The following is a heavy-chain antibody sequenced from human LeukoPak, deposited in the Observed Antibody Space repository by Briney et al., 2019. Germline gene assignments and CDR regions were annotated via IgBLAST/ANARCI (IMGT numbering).Heavy chain of an antibody. J-gene: IGHJ4*02. CDR3: ARFPQGAGE. CDR1: GYTFTDYY. CDR2: IKPRSGDT. V-gene: IGHV1-2*02. D-gene: IGHD7-27*01. Sequence: ASVKVSCKASGYTFTDYYMHWVRQAPGQGLEWMGWIKPRSGDTNYAQTFQGRVPMTRDTSISTAYMELSSLKSDDTAVYYCARFPQGAGEWGQGTLVTVSS.